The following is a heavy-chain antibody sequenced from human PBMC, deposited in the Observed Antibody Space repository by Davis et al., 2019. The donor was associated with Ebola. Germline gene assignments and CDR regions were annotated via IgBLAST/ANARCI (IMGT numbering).Heavy chain of an antibody. CDR1: GGSFSGYY. CDR2: INHSGST. J-gene: IGHJ5*02. CDR3: ARHGRAAGMSWFDP. D-gene: IGHD6-13*01. Sequence: SETLSLTCAVYGGSFSGYYWSWIRQPPGNLLEWIGEINHSGSTNYNPSLKSRVTISVDISKNQFSLNLISVHAASTAVYYWARHGRAAGMSWFDPWGQGALVTVSS. V-gene: IGHV4-34*01.